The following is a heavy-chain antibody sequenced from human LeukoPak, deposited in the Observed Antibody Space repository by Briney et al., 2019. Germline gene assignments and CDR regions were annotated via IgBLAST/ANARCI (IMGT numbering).Heavy chain of an antibody. J-gene: IGHJ6*02. V-gene: IGHV3-20*04. D-gene: IGHD2-2*01. CDR3: AKDPAAMDKYYYYGMDV. Sequence: PGGSLRLSCAASGFTFDDYGMSWVRQAPGKGLEWVSGINWNGGSTGYADSVKGRFTISRDNAKNSLYLQMNSLRAEDTAVYYCAKDPAAMDKYYYYGMDVWGQGTTVTVSS. CDR1: GFTFDDYG. CDR2: INWNGGST.